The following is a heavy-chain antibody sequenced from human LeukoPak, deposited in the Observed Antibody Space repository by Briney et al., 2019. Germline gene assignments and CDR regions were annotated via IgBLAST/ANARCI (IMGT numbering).Heavy chain of an antibody. CDR1: GFXXSGYD. Sequence: XXLRLXXXXSGFXXSGYDMRWVRHGPGKGLEWVAAISIGGDTYYPGSVKGRFTISRENAKNSFYLQMNSLRAGDTSIYYCARAHVGWGLAFDIWGQGTVVIVSS. V-gene: IGHV3-13*01. CDR2: ISIGGDT. J-gene: IGHJ3*02. D-gene: IGHD3-16*01. CDR3: ARAHVGWGLAFDI.